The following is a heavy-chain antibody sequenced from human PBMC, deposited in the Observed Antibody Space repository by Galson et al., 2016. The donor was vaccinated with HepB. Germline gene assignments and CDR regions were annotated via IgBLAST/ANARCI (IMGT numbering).Heavy chain of an antibody. V-gene: IGHV3-23*01. Sequence: SLRLSCAASGFSFSSYAMSWARQAPGKGLEWVSTITGSGGTTYYADSVKGRFTISRDNAKNTLYLDMTSLRADDTGVYYCARDLNWKLFDYWGQGNLVTVS. CDR3: ARDLNWKLFDY. D-gene: IGHD1-1*01. CDR2: ITGSGGTT. J-gene: IGHJ4*02. CDR1: GFSFSSYA.